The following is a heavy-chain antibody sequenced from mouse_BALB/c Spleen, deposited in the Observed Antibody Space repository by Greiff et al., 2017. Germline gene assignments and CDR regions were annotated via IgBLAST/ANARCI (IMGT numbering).Heavy chain of an antibody. J-gene: IGHJ4*01. Sequence: QVQLQQSGAELAKPGASVKMSCKASGYTFTSYWMHWVKQRPGQGLEWIGYINPSTGYTEYNQKFKDKATLTADKSSSTAYMQLSSLTSEDSAVYYCARSTYGNYHYAMDYWGQGTSVTVSS. CDR1: GYTFTSYW. CDR3: ARSTYGNYHYAMDY. D-gene: IGHD2-10*02. CDR2: INPSTGYT. V-gene: IGHV1-7*01.